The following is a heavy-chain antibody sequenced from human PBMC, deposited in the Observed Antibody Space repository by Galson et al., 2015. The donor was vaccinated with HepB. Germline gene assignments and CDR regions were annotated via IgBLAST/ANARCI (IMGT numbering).Heavy chain of an antibody. D-gene: IGHD4-23*01. J-gene: IGHJ4*02. CDR2: IWYDGSNK. Sequence: SLRLSCAASGFKFSIYGMEWVRQAPGKGLEWVAGIWYDGSNKKYADSVKGRFTISRDNSQNTLYLQMNNLRVEETAVYYCARGPMGKTRAPLDYWGQGTLVTVSS. V-gene: IGHV3-33*08. CDR1: GFKFSIYG. CDR3: ARGPMGKTRAPLDY.